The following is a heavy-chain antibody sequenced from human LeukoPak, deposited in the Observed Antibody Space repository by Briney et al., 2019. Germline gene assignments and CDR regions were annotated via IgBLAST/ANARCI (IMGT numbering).Heavy chain of an antibody. D-gene: IGHD6-13*01. CDR2: INPSGGST. CDR3: ARASGNRIAAAATENWFDP. V-gene: IGHV1-46*01. J-gene: IGHJ5*02. Sequence: ASVKVSCKASGYTFTSYYMHWVRQAPGQGLEWMGIINPSGGSTSYAQKFQGRVTMTRDTSTSTVYMELSSLRSEDTAVYYCARASGNRIAAAATENWFDPWGQGTLVTVSS. CDR1: GYTFTSYY.